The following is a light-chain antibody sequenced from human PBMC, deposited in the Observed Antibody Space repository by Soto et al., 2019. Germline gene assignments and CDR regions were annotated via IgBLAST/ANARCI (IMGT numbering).Light chain of an antibody. CDR1: QSVNSNY. J-gene: IGKJ3*01. V-gene: IGKV3-20*01. CDR2: GAS. Sequence: EIVLTQSPGTLSLSPGERATLSCRASQSVNSNYLAWYQQKPGQAPRLLIYGASSRATGIPERFSGSGSETHFTLTIGRLEPEDFAVYYCQQYGISPRTFGPGTKVDIK. CDR3: QQYGISPRT.